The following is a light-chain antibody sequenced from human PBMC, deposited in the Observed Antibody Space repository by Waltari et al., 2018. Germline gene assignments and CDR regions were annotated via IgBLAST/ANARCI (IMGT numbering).Light chain of an antibody. CDR1: SLRSYY. J-gene: IGLJ3*02. V-gene: IGLV3-19*01. CDR3: NSRDSSGNHPGV. Sequence: SSELTQDPAVSVALGQTVRITCQGDSLRSYYASWYQQKPGQAPVLVIYGKNNRPSGIPERFSGSSSGNTASLTITGAQAEDEADYYCNSRDSSGNHPGVFGGGTKLTVL. CDR2: GKN.